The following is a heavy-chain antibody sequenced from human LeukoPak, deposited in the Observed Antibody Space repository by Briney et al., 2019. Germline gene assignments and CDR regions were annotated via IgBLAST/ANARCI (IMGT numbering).Heavy chain of an antibody. D-gene: IGHD4-11*01. V-gene: IGHV3-9*01. CDR3: ARGIRDYNDQLGYFQH. CDR2: ISYSSGSI. Sequence: GGPLRLSCAASGFTFDEYAMHWVRQAPGKGLEWVSGISYSSGSIGYVDSVKGRFTVSRDNTKKSLYLQMNSLRAEDTAVYYCARGIRDYNDQLGYFQHWGQGTLVTVSS. J-gene: IGHJ1*01. CDR1: GFTFDEYA.